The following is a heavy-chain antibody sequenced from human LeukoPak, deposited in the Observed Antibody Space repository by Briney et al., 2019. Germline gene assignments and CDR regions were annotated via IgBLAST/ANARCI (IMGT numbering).Heavy chain of an antibody. J-gene: IGHJ6*03. V-gene: IGHV3-23*01. D-gene: IGHD6-13*01. CDR2: ISGSGGST. Sequence: PGGSLRLSCAASGFTFSSSAMSWVRQAPGKGLEWVSGISGSGGSTYYADSVKGRVTISRDNSKYTLYLQMNSLRAEDTALYYCAKDKGIAAAPLDYMDVWGKGATVTVSS. CDR3: AKDKGIAAAPLDYMDV. CDR1: GFTFSSSA.